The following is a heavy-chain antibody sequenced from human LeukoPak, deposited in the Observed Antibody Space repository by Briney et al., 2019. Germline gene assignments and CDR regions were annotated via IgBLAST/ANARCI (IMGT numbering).Heavy chain of an antibody. CDR3: ARGDYDFWSGYFFSPDY. D-gene: IGHD3-3*01. Sequence: GGSLRLSCAASGFTFSSYSMHWVRQAPGKGLVWVSRINSDGSSTSYADSVKGRFTISRDNAKNTLYLQMNSLRAEDTAVYYCARGDYDFWSGYFFSPDYWGQGTLVTVSS. V-gene: IGHV3-74*01. CDR2: INSDGSST. CDR1: GFTFSSYS. J-gene: IGHJ4*02.